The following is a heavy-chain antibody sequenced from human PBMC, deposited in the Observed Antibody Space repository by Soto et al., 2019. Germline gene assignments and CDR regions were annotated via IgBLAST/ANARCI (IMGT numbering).Heavy chain of an antibody. CDR3: TRDSHKGY. CDR2: VYSGGSA. V-gene: IGHV3-66*01. J-gene: IGHJ4*02. CDR1: GFSVSSNY. Sequence: EVQLVESGGGLVQPGGSLRLSCAASGFSVSSNYMSWVRQAPGKGLEWVSVVYSGGSAYYADSVKGRFSSSKDNSKNSLYLQMNILRVEDTAVYYCTRDSHKGYWGQGTLVTVAS.